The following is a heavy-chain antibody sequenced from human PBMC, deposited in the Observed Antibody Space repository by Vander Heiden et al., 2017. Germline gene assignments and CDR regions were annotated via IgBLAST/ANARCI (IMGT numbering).Heavy chain of an antibody. V-gene: IGHV4-31*03. D-gene: IGHD3-10*01. J-gene: IGHJ5*02. CDR2: IYYSGST. Sequence: QVQLQESGPGLVKPSQTLSLTCTVSAGSISSGGYYWSWLRQHPGKGLEWIGYIYYSGSTYYNPSLKSRVTISVDTSKNQFSLKLSSVTAADTAVYYCARDRRITMVRGATNWFDPWGQGTLVTVSS. CDR1: AGSISSGGYY. CDR3: ARDRRITMVRGATNWFDP.